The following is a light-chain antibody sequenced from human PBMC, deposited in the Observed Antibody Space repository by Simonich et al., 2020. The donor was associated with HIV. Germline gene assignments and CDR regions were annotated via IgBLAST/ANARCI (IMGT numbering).Light chain of an antibody. Sequence: QSALTQPPSASGSPGQSVPIPCTGTSTDVGGYNYVSWYQKHPGKAPHLMVYEVSKRPSGVPDRFSGSKSGNTAALTVSGLQAEDEADYYCSSFAGSNNLVFGGGTKLTVL. CDR1: STDVGGYNY. CDR3: SSFAGSNNLV. CDR2: EVS. V-gene: IGLV2-8*01. J-gene: IGLJ3*02.